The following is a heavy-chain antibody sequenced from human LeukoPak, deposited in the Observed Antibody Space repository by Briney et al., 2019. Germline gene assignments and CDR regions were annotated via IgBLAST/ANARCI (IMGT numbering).Heavy chain of an antibody. CDR2: ISWNSGSI. Sequence: GGSLRLSCAASGFTFDDYAMHWVRQAPGKGLEWASGISWNSGSIAHADSVKGRFTISRDNAKNSLYLQMNSLRADDTALYYCVRGVSRGLFGPNDYWGQGTLVTVTS. J-gene: IGHJ4*02. V-gene: IGHV3-9*01. CDR1: GFTFDDYA. CDR3: VRGVSRGLFGPNDY. D-gene: IGHD2-21*01.